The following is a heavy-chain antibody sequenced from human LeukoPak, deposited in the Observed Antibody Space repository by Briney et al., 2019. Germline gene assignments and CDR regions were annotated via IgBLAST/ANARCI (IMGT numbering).Heavy chain of an antibody. V-gene: IGHV1-2*02. J-gene: IGHJ4*02. Sequence: GASVKVSCKASGYTFTGYYMHWVRQAPGQGLEWMGWINPNSGGTNYAQKFQGRVTMTEDTSTDTAYMELSSLRSEDTALYYCTSLLADLQGYYFDYWGQGTLVTVSS. D-gene: IGHD6-19*01. CDR3: TSLLADLQGYYFDY. CDR2: INPNSGGT. CDR1: GYTFTGYY.